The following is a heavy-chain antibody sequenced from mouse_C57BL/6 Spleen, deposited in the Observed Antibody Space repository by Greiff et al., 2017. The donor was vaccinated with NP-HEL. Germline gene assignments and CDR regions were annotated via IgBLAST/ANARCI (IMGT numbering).Heavy chain of an antibody. CDR3: ARERRRHDYFDY. V-gene: IGHV1-52*01. CDR1: GYTFTSYW. D-gene: IGHD3-2*01. J-gene: IGHJ2*01. CDR2: IDPSDSET. Sequence: QVQLQQPGAELVRPGSSVKLSCKASGYTFTSYWMHWVKQRPIQGLEWIGNIDPSDSETHYNQKFKDKATLTVDKSSSTAYMQLSSLTSEDSAVYYCARERRRHDYFDYWGQGTTLTVSS.